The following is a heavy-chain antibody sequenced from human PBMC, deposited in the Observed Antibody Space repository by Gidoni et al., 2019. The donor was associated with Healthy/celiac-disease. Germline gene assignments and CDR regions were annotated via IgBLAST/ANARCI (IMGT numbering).Heavy chain of an antibody. J-gene: IGHJ6*02. CDR2: IYSGGST. V-gene: IGHV3-53*01. CDR1: GFTVSSNY. Sequence: EVQLVESGGGLIQHGGSLRLSCAASGFTVSSNYMSWVRKAPGKGLEWVSVIYSGGSTYYADSVKGRFTISRDNSKNTLYLQMNSLRAEDTAVYYCARDLPAMVRGVIGYYGMDVWGQGTTVTVSS. CDR3: ARDLPAMVRGVIGYYGMDV. D-gene: IGHD3-10*01.